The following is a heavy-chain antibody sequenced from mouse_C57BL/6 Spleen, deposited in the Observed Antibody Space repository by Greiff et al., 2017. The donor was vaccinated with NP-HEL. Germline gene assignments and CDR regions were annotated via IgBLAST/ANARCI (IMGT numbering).Heavy chain of an antibody. D-gene: IGHD3-2*02. Sequence: EVQLQQSGAELVRPGASVKLSCTASGFNIKDDYMHWVKQRPEQGLEWIGWIDPENGDTEYASKFQGKATITADTSSNTASLQLSSLTSEDTAVYYGTTGNSSGYVLHWGQGTTLTVSS. J-gene: IGHJ2*01. CDR2: IDPENGDT. CDR1: GFNIKDDY. V-gene: IGHV14-4*01. CDR3: TTGNSSGYVLH.